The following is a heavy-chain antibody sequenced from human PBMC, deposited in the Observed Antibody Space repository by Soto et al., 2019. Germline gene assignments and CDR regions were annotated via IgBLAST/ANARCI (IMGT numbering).Heavy chain of an antibody. Sequence: WGSLRVACLSSVFTFSIYAMHWVRQAPGKGLEYVSGVRGNGDPPFYADSVKGRFTISRDNSKNTLYLQMSSLSADDTAVYYGVKSRGGNNFDFFDWGQGAMFTVSS. CDR2: VRGNGDPP. D-gene: IGHD5-12*01. J-gene: IGHJ4*02. V-gene: IGHV3-64D*06. CDR3: VKSRGGNNFDFFD. CDR1: VFTFSIYA.